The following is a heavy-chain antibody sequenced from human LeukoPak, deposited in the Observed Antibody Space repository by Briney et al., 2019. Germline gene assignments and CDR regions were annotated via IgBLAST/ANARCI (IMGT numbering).Heavy chain of an antibody. Sequence: GGSLRLSCAASGFTFGSYAMNWVRQAPGKGLEWVGRVKSVAEGGASEYGTPVKGRFTISRDDSKKTVYLQMHNLSTEDTALYYCTKNTGDFDIWGQGTMVIVSS. J-gene: IGHJ3*02. CDR1: GFTFGSYA. CDR2: VKSVAEGGAS. CDR3: TKNTGDFDI. D-gene: IGHD4-17*01. V-gene: IGHV3-15*07.